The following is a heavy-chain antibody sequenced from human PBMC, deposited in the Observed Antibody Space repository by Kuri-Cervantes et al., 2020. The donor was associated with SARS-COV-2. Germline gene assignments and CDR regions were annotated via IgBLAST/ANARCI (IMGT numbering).Heavy chain of an antibody. CDR3: ARGFWTGFLFDS. Sequence: SETLSLTCSVCGFSVTSGSYYWSWLRQSPGKGLEWIGYIYYGGSTTYNPALKSRVTISIDMTNNQFFLNLKGASAADTAVYYCARGFWTGFLFDSWGQGSLVTVSS. D-gene: IGHD3/OR15-3a*01. J-gene: IGHJ4*02. V-gene: IGHV4-61*01. CDR2: IYYGGST. CDR1: GFSVTSGSYY.